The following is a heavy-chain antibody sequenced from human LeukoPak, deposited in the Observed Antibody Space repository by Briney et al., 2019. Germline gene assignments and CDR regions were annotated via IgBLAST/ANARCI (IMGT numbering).Heavy chain of an antibody. V-gene: IGHV3-23*03. D-gene: IGHD7-27*01. CDR1: GFTFSNCA. CDR3: ATSLGPLTEY. CDR2: IYSGGST. Sequence: GGSLSLSCAASGFTFSNCAMTWVRQAPGKGLEWVSVIYSGGSTYYADSVKGRFTISRDNAKNTLYLQMNSLRAEDTAVYYCATSLGPLTEYWGQGTLVTVSS. J-gene: IGHJ4*02.